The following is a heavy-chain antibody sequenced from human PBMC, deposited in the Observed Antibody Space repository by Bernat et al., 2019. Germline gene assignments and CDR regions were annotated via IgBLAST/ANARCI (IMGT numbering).Heavy chain of an antibody. CDR2: IYYSGST. D-gene: IGHD3-10*01. V-gene: IGHV4-39*01. CDR3: ARRGGPLWFGGKTDY. CDR1: GGSISSSSYY. J-gene: IGHJ4*02. Sequence: QLQLQESGPGLVKPSETLSLTCTVSGGSISSSSYYWGWIRQPPGKGLEWIGSIYYSGSTYYNPSLKSRVTISVDTSKNQFSLKLSSVTAADMAVYYCARRGGPLWFGGKTDYWGQGTLVTVSS.